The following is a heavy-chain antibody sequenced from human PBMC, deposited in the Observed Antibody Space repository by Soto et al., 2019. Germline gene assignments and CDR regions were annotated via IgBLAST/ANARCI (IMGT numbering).Heavy chain of an antibody. Sequence: QVQLQESGPGLVKPSGTLSLTCAVSGDSISSDKWWSWVRQPPGKGLEWIGEIHHSGRTNYNPSXXXXXXXXXXXXXXXXXXXXXXXXXXXXXXXXXXXGGDWQFDYWGQGTLVTVSS. CDR2: IHHSGRT. CDR1: GDSISSDKW. D-gene: IGHD2-21*02. J-gene: IGHJ4*02. CDR3: XXGGDWQFDY. V-gene: IGHV4-4*02.